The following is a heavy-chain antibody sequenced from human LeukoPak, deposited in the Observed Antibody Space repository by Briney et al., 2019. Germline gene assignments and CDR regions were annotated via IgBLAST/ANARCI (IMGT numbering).Heavy chain of an antibody. CDR1: GFMFNAYA. D-gene: IGHD6-19*01. Sequence: GGSLRLSCAASGFMFNAYAMTWVRQAPGKGLEWVSLISGSGAVTYYADSVKGRGTISRDNSKNTLYLQMTSLRVEDTAVYYCATGGGWYFDYWGQGALITASS. CDR3: ATGGGWYFDY. J-gene: IGHJ4*02. CDR2: ISGSGAVT. V-gene: IGHV3-23*01.